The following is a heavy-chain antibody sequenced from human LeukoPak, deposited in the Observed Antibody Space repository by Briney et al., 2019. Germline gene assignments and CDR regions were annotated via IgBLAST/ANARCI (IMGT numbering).Heavy chain of an antibody. CDR3: AKDARRTTGWYFFDY. J-gene: IGHJ4*02. CDR1: GFAFSSQA. CDR2: ISDSGGLT. V-gene: IGHV3-23*01. D-gene: IGHD6-19*01. Sequence: GGSLRLSCAASGFAFSSQAMGWVRQAPGKGLEWVSVISDSGGLTYYSDSVKGRFTISRDNSKNTLFLQMNSLRAEDTAVYFFAKDARRTTGWYFFDYWGQGTLVTVSS.